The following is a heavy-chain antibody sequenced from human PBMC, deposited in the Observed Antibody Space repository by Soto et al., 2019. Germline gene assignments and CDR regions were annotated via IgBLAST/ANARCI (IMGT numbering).Heavy chain of an antibody. CDR1: GFTFSGSA. D-gene: IGHD4-4*01. J-gene: IGHJ6*02. CDR3: SRLPDTTAGMDV. Sequence: EVQLVESGGGLVQPGGSLTLSCAASGFTFSGSAMHWVRQASGKGLEWVGRIKSKANSYATAYTASVKGRFTISRDDSKNTAYRQMNSLKTEDTAVYYCSRLPDTTAGMDVWGQGTTVTVSS. CDR2: IKSKANSYAT. V-gene: IGHV3-73*02.